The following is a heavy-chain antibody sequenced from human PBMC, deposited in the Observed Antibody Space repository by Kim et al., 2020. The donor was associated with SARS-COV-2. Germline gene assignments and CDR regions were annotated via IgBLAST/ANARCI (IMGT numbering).Heavy chain of an antibody. D-gene: IGHD3-10*01. CDR1: GFTFSSYA. V-gene: IGHV3-23*01. J-gene: IGHJ1*01. Sequence: GGSLRLSCAASGFTFSSYAMSWVRQAPGKGLEWVSVISDSGGRTFYADSVKGRFTISRDNSKNTVHLQMNSLRAEDTAVYYCAKDGVLNSVRGYFQHWGQGTLVSVSS. CDR2: ISDSGGRT. CDR3: AKDGVLNSVRGYFQH.